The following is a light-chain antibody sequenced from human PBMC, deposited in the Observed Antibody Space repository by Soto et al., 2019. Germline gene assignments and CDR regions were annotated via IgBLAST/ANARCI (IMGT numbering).Light chain of an antibody. J-gene: IGKJ2*01. Sequence: EIVMTQSPATLSVSPGERATLSCRASQSVSSNLAWYQQKPGQAPRLLIYGAWTRATGIPARFSCSGSGTEFTLTSSSLLPEDFAVYYFQQYNNWPRTFGQGTKLEIK. CDR1: QSVSSN. CDR3: QQYNNWPRT. V-gene: IGKV3-15*01. CDR2: GAW.